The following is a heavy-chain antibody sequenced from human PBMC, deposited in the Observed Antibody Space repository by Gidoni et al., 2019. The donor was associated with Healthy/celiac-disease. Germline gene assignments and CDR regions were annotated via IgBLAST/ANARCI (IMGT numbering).Heavy chain of an antibody. CDR3: ASSPGYSSGWGHYYYYGMDV. V-gene: IGHV3-74*01. J-gene: IGHJ6*02. CDR1: GFTFSRYW. Sequence: ELQLVESGGGLVPPGGSLRLSCAASGFTFSRYWIHWVRQAPGTGLVWASRINSDGSRTSYAESVKGRVTISRDNAKNTLYLQMNSLRAEDTAVYYCASSPGYSSGWGHYYYYGMDVWGQGTTVTVSS. CDR2: INSDGSRT. D-gene: IGHD6-19*01.